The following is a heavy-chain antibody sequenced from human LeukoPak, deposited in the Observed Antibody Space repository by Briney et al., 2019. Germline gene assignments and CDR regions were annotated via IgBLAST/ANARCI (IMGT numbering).Heavy chain of an antibody. J-gene: IGHJ4*02. V-gene: IGHV1-2*02. CDR2: INPNSGGT. Sequence: ASVKVSCTASGYTFTGYYMHWVRQAPGQGLEWMGWINPNSGGTNYAQKFQGRVTMTRDTSISTAYMELSRLRSDDTAVYYCARVVCSGGSCYWMGDYWGQGTLVTVSS. D-gene: IGHD2-15*01. CDR3: ARVVCSGGSCYWMGDY. CDR1: GYTFTGYY.